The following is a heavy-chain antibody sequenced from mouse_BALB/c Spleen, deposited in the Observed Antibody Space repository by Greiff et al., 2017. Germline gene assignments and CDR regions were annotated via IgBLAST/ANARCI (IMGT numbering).Heavy chain of an antibody. Sequence: VQLQQSGAELAKPGASVKMSCKASGYTFTSYWMHWVKQRPGQGLEWIGYINPSTGYTEYNQKFKDKATLTADKSSSTAYMQLSSLTSEDSAVYYCAREYDYDFAYWGQGTLVTVSA. J-gene: IGHJ3*01. CDR1: GYTFTSYW. CDR3: AREYDYDFAY. V-gene: IGHV1-7*01. CDR2: INPSTGYT. D-gene: IGHD2-4*01.